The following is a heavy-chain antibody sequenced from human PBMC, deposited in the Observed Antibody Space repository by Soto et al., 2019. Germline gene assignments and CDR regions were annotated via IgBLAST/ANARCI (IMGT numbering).Heavy chain of an antibody. CDR1: GFSFSTYA. Sequence: EMHLLESGGGLVQPGGSLRLSCAASGFSFSTYAMSWVRQAPGKGLEWVSAISGSGGTTYYADSVKGRFTIFRDNSKRPLYLQMSRLRAEDTALYYCAKEPVAQATGWYADYWGQGTLVTVSS. J-gene: IGHJ4*02. D-gene: IGHD6-19*01. V-gene: IGHV3-23*01. CDR3: AKEPVAQATGWYADY. CDR2: ISGSGGTT.